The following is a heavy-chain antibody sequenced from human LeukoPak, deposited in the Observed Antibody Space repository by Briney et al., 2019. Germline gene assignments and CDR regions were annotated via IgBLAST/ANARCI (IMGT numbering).Heavy chain of an antibody. V-gene: IGHV4-59*01. J-gene: IGHJ6*02. D-gene: IGHD3-10*01. CDR3: ARDRVLLWFGEPDYYYYHGMDV. CDR2: IYYSGST. Sequence: SETLSLTCTVSGGSISSYYWSWIRQPPGKGLEWIGYIYYSGSTNYNPSLKSGVTTSVETSKNQFSLKLSSVTAADTAVYYCARDRVLLWFGEPDYYYYHGMDVWGQGTTVTVSS. CDR1: GGSISSYY.